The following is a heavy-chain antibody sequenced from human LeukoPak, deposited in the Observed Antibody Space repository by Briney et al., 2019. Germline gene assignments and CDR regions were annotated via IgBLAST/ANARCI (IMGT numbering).Heavy chain of an antibody. J-gene: IGHJ4*02. CDR2: ISGSGESI. CDR1: EFTFSSYV. V-gene: IGHV3-23*01. D-gene: IGHD5-12*01. Sequence: GGSLRLSCSASEFTFSSYVLSWVRQAPGKGLEWVSAISGSGESIYYADSVKGRFTISRDNSKDTLYLQMNSLTAEDTAVYYCAKDPRGGYSGSWYFDYWGQGTLVTVSS. CDR3: AKDPRGGYSGSWYFDY.